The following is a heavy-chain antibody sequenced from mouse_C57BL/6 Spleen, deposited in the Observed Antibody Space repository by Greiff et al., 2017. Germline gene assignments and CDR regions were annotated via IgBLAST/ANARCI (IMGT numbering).Heavy chain of an antibody. V-gene: IGHV5-6*02. D-gene: IGHD1-1*01. CDR1: GFTFSSYG. Sequence: EVMLVESGGDLVKPGGSLKLSCAASGFTFSSYGMSWVRQTPDKRLEWVATISSGGSYTYYPDSLKGRFTISRDNDKNTLYLQMSSLKSEDTAMYYCARLEITTVVNYAMGDWGQGTSVTVAS. J-gene: IGHJ4*01. CDR3: ARLEITTVVNYAMGD. CDR2: ISSGGSYT.